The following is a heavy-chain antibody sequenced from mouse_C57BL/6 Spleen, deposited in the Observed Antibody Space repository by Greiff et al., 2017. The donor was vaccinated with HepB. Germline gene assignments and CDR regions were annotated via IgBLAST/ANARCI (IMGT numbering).Heavy chain of an antibody. D-gene: IGHD2-1*01. Sequence: QVQLKESGAELARPGASVKLSCKASGYTFTSYGISWVKQRTGQGLEWIGEIYPRSGNTYYNEKFKGKATLTADKSSSTAYMELRSLTSEDSAVYFCARYGNYETYWGQGTLVTVSA. CDR2: IYPRSGNT. V-gene: IGHV1-81*01. CDR1: GYTFTSYG. CDR3: ARYGNYETY. J-gene: IGHJ3*01.